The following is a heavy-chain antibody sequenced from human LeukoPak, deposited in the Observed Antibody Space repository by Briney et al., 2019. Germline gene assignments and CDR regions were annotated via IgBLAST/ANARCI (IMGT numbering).Heavy chain of an antibody. CDR1: GFTVSSNY. J-gene: IGHJ4*02. Sequence: GGSLRLSCAASGFTVSSNYMSWVRQAPGKGLEWVSVIYSGGSTYYADSVKGRFTISRDNSKNTLYLQMNSLRAEDTAVYYCAREKMIVVAFDYWGQGTLVTVSS. V-gene: IGHV3-53*05. CDR2: IYSGGST. CDR3: AREKMIVVAFDY. D-gene: IGHD3-22*01.